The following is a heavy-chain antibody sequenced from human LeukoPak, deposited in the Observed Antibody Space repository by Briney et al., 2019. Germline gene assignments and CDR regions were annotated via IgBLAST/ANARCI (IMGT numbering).Heavy chain of an antibody. Sequence: GGSLRLSCAASGFTFSSYSMTWVRGAPGKGLEWVSYICSSSSTIYYAVSVKGRFTISRDNAKNSLYLQMNSLRAEDTALYYCARGGDCGGNSYYFDYWGQGTLVTVSS. D-gene: IGHD4-23*01. J-gene: IGHJ4*02. V-gene: IGHV3-48*01. CDR1: GFTFSSYS. CDR3: ARGGDCGGNSYYFDY. CDR2: ICSSSSTI.